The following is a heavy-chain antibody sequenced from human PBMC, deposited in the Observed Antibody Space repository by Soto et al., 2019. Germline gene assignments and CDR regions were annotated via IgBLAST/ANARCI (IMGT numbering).Heavy chain of an antibody. D-gene: IGHD3-22*01. CDR1: GFSFNNYW. CDR3: ARESTTFYYDSSGYYSSENFDY. Sequence: SCAASGFSFNNYWMSWVRQAPGKGLAWVATINPDGSEKYYVGSVKGRFTISRDNAKHSLSLQMNSLRAEDTAVYYCARESTTFYYDSSGYYSSENFDYWGQGTPVTVSS. CDR2: INPDGSEK. J-gene: IGHJ4*02. V-gene: IGHV3-7*01.